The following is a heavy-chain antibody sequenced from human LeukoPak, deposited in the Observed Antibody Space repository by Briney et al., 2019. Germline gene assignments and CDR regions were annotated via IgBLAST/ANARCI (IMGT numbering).Heavy chain of an antibody. CDR2: XXXXSGDT. CDR1: XYTFXXXX. D-gene: IGHD2-21*01. J-gene: IGHJ3*01. Sequence: SXKXSXYTFXXXXIHLXXXAPGXXLXXXXWXXXXSGDTNYAQKFQDRVTMTWDTSVSTAYMELSSLTSDDTAVYYCASKGDGSCDSSLCQGAFDFWGQGSVVTVSS. V-gene: IGHV1-2*02. CDR3: ASKGDGSCDSSLCQGAFDF.